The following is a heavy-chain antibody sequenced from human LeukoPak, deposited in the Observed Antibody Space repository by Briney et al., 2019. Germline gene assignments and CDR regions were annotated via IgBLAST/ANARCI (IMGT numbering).Heavy chain of an antibody. CDR1: GFTFSSYA. D-gene: IGHD2-2*01. V-gene: IGHV3-23*01. J-gene: IGHJ6*03. CDR2: ISGSGGST. CDR3: AKDASTSRYYYYYMDV. Sequence: GGSLRLSCAVSGFTFSSYAMSWVRQAPGKGLEWVSAISGSGGSTYYADSVKGRFTISRDNSKNTLYLQMNSLRAEDTAVYYCAKDASTSRYYYYYMDVWGKGTTVTVSS.